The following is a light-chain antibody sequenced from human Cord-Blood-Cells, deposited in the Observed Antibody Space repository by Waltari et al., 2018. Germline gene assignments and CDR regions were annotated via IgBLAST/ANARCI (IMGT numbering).Light chain of an antibody. CDR3: SSYTSSSTLV. J-gene: IGLJ2*01. CDR2: DVS. Sequence: QSALTQPASVSGYPGQSITISCTGTSSDVGGYNYVSWYQQHPGKAPKLLIYDVSNPPSGVSNRFSLCKSGNTACLTISGLQAEDEADYYCSSYTSSSTLVFGGGTKLTFL. V-gene: IGLV2-14*01. CDR1: SSDVGGYNY.